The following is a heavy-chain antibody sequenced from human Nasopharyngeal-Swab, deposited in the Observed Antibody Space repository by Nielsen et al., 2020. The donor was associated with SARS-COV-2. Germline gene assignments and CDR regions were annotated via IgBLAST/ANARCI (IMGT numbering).Heavy chain of an antibody. CDR3: STALMIRRVFPFLYYYYGMDV. CDR2: IKNKTDGGTT. D-gene: IGHD3-16*01. J-gene: IGHJ6*02. CDR1: GFTFSNAW. V-gene: IGHV3-15*01. Sequence: GESLKISCAASGFTFSNAWMSWVRQAPGKGLEWVGRIKNKTDGGTTDYAAPVKGRFTISRVDSKNTLYLQMNSLQTEDTAVYYCSTALMIRRVFPFLYYYYGMDVWGQGTTVTVSS.